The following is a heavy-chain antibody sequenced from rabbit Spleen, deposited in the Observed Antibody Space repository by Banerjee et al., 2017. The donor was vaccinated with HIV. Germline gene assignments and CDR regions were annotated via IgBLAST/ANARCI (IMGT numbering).Heavy chain of an antibody. V-gene: IGHV1S45*01. CDR2: IYVGSSGST. Sequence: QEQLEESGGDLVKPEGSLTLTCTASGFSFSGSYYMCWVRQAPGKGLEWIACIYVGSSGSTYYASWAKGRFTISKTSSTTVTLQLNSLTAADTATYFCARRSSVGNSPFNLWGQGTLVTVS. CDR3: ARRSSVGNSPFNL. D-gene: IGHD1-1*01. CDR1: GFSFSGSYY. J-gene: IGHJ4*01.